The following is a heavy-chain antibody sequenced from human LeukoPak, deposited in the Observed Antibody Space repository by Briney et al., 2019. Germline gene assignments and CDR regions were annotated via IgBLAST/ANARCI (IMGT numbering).Heavy chain of an antibody. V-gene: IGHV3-48*03. J-gene: IGHJ3*02. CDR1: GFTFSSYE. Sequence: GGSLRLSCAASGFTFSSYEMNWVRQAPGKGLEWVSYISSSGSTIYYADSVKGRFTISRDNAKNSLYLQMNSLRAEDTAVYYCARFAGLLWFGELDAFDIWGQGTMVTVSS. CDR3: ARFAGLLWFGELDAFDI. D-gene: IGHD3-10*01. CDR2: ISSSGSTI.